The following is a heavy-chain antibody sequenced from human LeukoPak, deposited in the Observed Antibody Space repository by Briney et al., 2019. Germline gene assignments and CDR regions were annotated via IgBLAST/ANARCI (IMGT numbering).Heavy chain of an antibody. CDR3: ARDAEYSYGYQVNFSPIDY. CDR1: GFTFSSYW. V-gene: IGHV3-7*01. CDR2: IKQDGSEK. Sequence: GGSLRLSCAASGFTFSSYWMSWVRQAPGKGLEWVANIKQDGSEKYYVDSVKGRFTISRDNAKNSLYLQMNSLRAEDTAVYYCARDAEYSYGYQVNFSPIDYWGQGTLVTVSS. J-gene: IGHJ4*02. D-gene: IGHD5-18*01.